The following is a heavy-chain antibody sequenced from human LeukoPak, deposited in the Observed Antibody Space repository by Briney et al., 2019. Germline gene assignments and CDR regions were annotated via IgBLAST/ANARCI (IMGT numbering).Heavy chain of an antibody. CDR1: GGSISSYY. D-gene: IGHD3-22*01. CDR3: ARRSTRIPGSRLGGDAFDI. CDR2: IYYSGST. J-gene: IGHJ3*02. Sequence: SETLSLTCTVSGGSISSYYWSWIRQPPGKGLEWIEYIYYSGSTNYNPSLKSRVTISVDTSKNQFSLKLSSVTAADTAAYYCARRSTRIPGSRLGGDAFDIWGQGTMVTVSS. V-gene: IGHV4-59*08.